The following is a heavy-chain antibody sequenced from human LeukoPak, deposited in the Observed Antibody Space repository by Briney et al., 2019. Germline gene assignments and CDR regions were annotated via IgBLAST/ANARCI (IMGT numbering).Heavy chain of an antibody. CDR2: ISGSGVRTYYPGT. D-gene: IGHD1-1*01. CDR1: GFTFSSYA. CDR3: ARRAGETGTPDWYFDL. J-gene: IGHJ2*01. V-gene: IGHV3-23*01. Sequence: TGGSLRLSCAASGFTFSSYAMNWVRQAPGEGLEWVSAISGSGVRTYYPGTYYADSVKGRFTISRDNSKNTLYLQMNSLRAEDTAVYYCARRAGETGTPDWYFDLWGRGTLVTVSS.